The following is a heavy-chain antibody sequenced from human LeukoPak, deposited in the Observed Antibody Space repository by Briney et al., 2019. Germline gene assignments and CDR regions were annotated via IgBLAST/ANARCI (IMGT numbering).Heavy chain of an antibody. CDR1: GYTFTGYY. V-gene: IGHV1-2*02. D-gene: IGHD3-22*01. J-gene: IGHJ4*02. CDR3: ARDRHYYDSSDSKGVMGN. CDR2: INPNSGGT. Sequence: ASVKVSCKASGYTFTGYYMHWVRQAPGQGLEWMGWINPNSGGTNYAQKFQGRVTMTRDTSISTAYMELSRLRSDDTAVYYCARDRHYYDSSDSKGVMGNWGQGTLVTVSS.